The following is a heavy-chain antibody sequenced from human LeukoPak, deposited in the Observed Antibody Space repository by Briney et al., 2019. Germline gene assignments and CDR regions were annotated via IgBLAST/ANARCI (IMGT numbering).Heavy chain of an antibody. CDR1: GFTFSSYA. CDR2: ISSSSSYI. CDR3: ARGGSYLSAFDI. J-gene: IGHJ3*02. Sequence: GGSLRLSCAASGFTFSSYAMSWVRQAPGKGLEWVSSISSSSSYIYYADSVKGRFTISRDNSKNTLYLQMNSLRAEDTAVYYCARGGSYLSAFDIWGQGTMVIVSS. V-gene: IGHV3-21*04. D-gene: IGHD1-26*01.